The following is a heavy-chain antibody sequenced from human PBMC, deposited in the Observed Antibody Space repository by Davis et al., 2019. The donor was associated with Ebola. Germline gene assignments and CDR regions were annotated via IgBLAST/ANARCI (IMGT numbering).Heavy chain of an antibody. V-gene: IGHV1-18*01. CDR1: GYTFTSYG. CDR2: ITGYNGNT. J-gene: IGHJ4*02. CDR3: ARGGDGADAYFDY. Sequence: AASVKVSCKASGYTFTSYGISWVRQAPGQGLEWMGWITGYNGNTNLAQRFQGRLFMSTDTSTGTAYMELRSLRSADTAVYYCARGGDGADAYFDYWGQGTLITVSS. D-gene: IGHD3-16*01.